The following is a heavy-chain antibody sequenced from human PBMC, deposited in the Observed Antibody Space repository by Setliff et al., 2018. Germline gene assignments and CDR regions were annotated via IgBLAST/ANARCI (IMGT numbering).Heavy chain of an antibody. Sequence: ASVKVSCKSSGGTFSSYAIDWVRQAPGQGLEWMGGIIPMFGTTNYAQRFRGRVTITADESTTTAHLELSSLRSEDTAVYYCARVVALWDYYMDVWGKGTTVTVSS. D-gene: IGHD5-12*01. J-gene: IGHJ6*03. CDR1: GGTFSSYA. CDR3: ARVVALWDYYMDV. CDR2: IIPMFGTT. V-gene: IGHV1-69*13.